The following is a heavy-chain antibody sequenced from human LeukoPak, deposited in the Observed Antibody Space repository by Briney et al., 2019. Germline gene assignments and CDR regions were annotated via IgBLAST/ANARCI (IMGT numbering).Heavy chain of an antibody. CDR1: GFTVSSNY. CDR2: ISSSGSTI. Sequence: GGSLRLSCAASGFTVSSNYMSWVRQAPGKGLEWVSYISSSGSTIYYADSVKGRFTISRDNAKNSLYLQMNSLRAEDTAVYYCASVVDIVSPFDYWGQGTLVTVSS. CDR3: ASVVDIVSPFDY. D-gene: IGHD5/OR15-5a*01. J-gene: IGHJ4*02. V-gene: IGHV3-11*01.